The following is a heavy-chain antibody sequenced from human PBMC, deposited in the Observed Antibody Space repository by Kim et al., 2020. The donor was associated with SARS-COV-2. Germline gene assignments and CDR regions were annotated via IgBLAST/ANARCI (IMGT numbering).Heavy chain of an antibody. V-gene: IGHV3-33*06. CDR2: IWYDGSNK. CDR1: GFTFSSYG. CDR3: AKGTKYSSSWYSGYYYYGMDV. D-gene: IGHD6-13*01. Sequence: GGSLRLSCAASGFTFSSYGMHWVRQAPGKGLEWVAVIWYDGSNKYYADSVKGRFTISRDNSKNTLYLQMNSLRAEDTAVYYCAKGTKYSSSWYSGYYYYGMDVWGQGTTVTVSS. J-gene: IGHJ6*02.